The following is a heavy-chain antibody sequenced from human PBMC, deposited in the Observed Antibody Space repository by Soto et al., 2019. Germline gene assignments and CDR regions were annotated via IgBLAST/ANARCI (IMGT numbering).Heavy chain of an antibody. CDR2: IYHSGST. CDR1: GGSISSGGYS. Sequence: QLQLQESGSGLVKPSQTLSLTCAVSGGSISSGGYSWSWIRQPPGKGLEWIGYIYHSGSTYYNPSLKRRVTISVDRSKNQFSLKLSSVTAADKAVYYCARGGITMVRGVIKWFDPWGQGTLVTVSS. D-gene: IGHD3-10*01. J-gene: IGHJ5*02. CDR3: ARGGITMVRGVIKWFDP. V-gene: IGHV4-30-2*01.